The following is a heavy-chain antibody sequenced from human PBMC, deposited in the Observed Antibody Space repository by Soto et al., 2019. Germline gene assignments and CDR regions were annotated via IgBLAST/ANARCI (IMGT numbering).Heavy chain of an antibody. V-gene: IGHV4-34*01. CDR3: ARGRGIQL. J-gene: IGHJ4*02. CDR1: GGSFSGYY. D-gene: IGHD5-18*01. Sequence: PSETLSLTCAVYGGSFSGYYWSWTRQPPGKGLEWIGEINHSGSTNYNPSLKSRVTISVDTSKNQFSLKLSSVTAADTAVYYCARGRGIQLWGQGTLVTVSS. CDR2: INHSGST.